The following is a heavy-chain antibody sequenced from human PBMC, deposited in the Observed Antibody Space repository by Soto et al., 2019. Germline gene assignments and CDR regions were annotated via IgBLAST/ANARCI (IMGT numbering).Heavy chain of an antibody. V-gene: IGHV1-46*01. CDR2: INPSGGST. J-gene: IGHJ5*02. CDR3: ARAKSITIFGVVINNWFDP. CDR1: GYTFTSYY. Sequence: ASVKVSCKASGYTFTSYYMHWVRQSPGQGLEWMGIINPSGGSTSYAQKFQGRVTMTRDTSTSTVYMELSSLRSEDTAVYYCARAKSITIFGVVINNWFDPWGQGTLVTVSS. D-gene: IGHD3-3*01.